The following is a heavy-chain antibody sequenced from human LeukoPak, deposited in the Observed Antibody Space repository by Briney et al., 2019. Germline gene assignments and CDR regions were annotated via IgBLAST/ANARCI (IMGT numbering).Heavy chain of an antibody. V-gene: IGHV3-74*01. Sequence: PGGSLRLSCAASGFSFSSYWMHWVRQAPGKGLLWVSRINTDGSATYYADSVKGRFTISRDNAKNTVYLQMDSLRDEYTAVYYCARDHYGGNSDYWGQGTLVTVPS. J-gene: IGHJ4*02. CDR2: INTDGSAT. CDR3: ARDHYGGNSDY. CDR1: GFSFSSYW. D-gene: IGHD4-23*01.